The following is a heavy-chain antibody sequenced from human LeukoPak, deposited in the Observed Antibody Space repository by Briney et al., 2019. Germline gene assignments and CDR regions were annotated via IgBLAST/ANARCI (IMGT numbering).Heavy chain of an antibody. CDR2: IKQDGSEK. Sequence: GGSPGESFAASGLTFSSHWMNWVGPAPGKGPHWVANIKQDGSEKYYVDSVKGRFTISRDNAKNSLYLQMNSLRAEDTAVYYCARASGELLYYYYMDVWGKGTTVTVSS. J-gene: IGHJ6*03. V-gene: IGHV3-7*01. D-gene: IGHD3-10*01. CDR3: ARASGELLYYYYMDV. CDR1: GLTFSSHW.